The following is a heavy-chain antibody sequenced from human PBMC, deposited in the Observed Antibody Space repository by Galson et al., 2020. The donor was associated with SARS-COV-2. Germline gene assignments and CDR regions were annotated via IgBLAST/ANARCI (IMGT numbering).Heavy chain of an antibody. V-gene: IGHV4-59*01. Sequence: ASETLSPTCSVSGASISDNYWNWIRQPPGKGLEWIGYNSNNGRTNYNPSLKSRVTISIDTSKRQFSLNLNSVTAADTAVYYCARAVYSAGWYYIDYWGQGILVTVSS. CDR1: GASISDNY. CDR2: NSNNGRT. CDR3: ARAVYSAGWYYIDY. J-gene: IGHJ4*02. D-gene: IGHD6-19*01.